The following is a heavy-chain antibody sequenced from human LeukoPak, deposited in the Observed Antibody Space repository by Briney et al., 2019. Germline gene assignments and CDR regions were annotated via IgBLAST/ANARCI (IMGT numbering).Heavy chain of an antibody. Sequence: GGSLRLSCAASGFTFSSYAMHWVRQAPGKGLEWVAVISYDGSNKYYADSVEGRFTISRDNSKNTLYLQMNSLRAEDTAVYYRATLESRDGYDFDYWGQGTLVTVSS. CDR3: ATLESRDGYDFDY. V-gene: IGHV3-30-3*01. CDR1: GFTFSSYA. D-gene: IGHD5-24*01. J-gene: IGHJ4*02. CDR2: ISYDGSNK.